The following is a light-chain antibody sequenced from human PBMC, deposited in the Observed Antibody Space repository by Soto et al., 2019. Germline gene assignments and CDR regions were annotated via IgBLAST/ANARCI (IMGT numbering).Light chain of an antibody. V-gene: IGKV1-33*01. CDR1: QDISKY. Sequence: DIQMTQSPSSLSASVGDRVTITCRASQDISKYLSWYQHKPGRAPKLLIFDASNLETGVPSRFSAGGSGTDFTFTISTLQPEDIATYYCQQYDNLPYTFGQGTKLEIK. CDR2: DAS. J-gene: IGKJ2*01. CDR3: QQYDNLPYT.